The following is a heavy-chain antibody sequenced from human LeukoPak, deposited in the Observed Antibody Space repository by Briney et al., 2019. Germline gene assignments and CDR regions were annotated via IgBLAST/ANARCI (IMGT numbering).Heavy chain of an antibody. D-gene: IGHD2-15*01. V-gene: IGHV3-23*01. Sequence: PGGALRLSCAASGFTFSNYAMRWVRQAPGKGLEWISSMTGSGGATYYADSVKGRFTISRDNSRKTLYLQMNSMRAEDTAVYYCVRSRYCSVGICYSDYWGQGTLVTVSS. CDR3: VRSRYCSVGICYSDY. CDR1: GFTFSNYA. CDR2: MTGSGGAT. J-gene: IGHJ4*02.